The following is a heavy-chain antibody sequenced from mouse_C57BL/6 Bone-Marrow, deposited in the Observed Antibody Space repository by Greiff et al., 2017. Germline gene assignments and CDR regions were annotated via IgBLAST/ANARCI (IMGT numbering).Heavy chain of an antibody. CDR2: IDPSDSYT. CDR3: ASSNWDGAMDY. Sequence: QVQLQQPGAELVMPGASVKLSCKASGYTFTSYWMHWVKQRPGQGLEWIGEIDPSDSYTNYNQKFKGKSTLTVDKSSSTAYMQLSSLTSEDSAVYYCASSNWDGAMDYWGQGTSVTVSA. J-gene: IGHJ4*01. D-gene: IGHD4-1*02. V-gene: IGHV1-69*01. CDR1: GYTFTSYW.